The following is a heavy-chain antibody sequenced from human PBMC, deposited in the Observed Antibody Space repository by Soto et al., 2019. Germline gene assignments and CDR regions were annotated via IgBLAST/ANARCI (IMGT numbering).Heavy chain of an antibody. Sequence: PSETLSLTCTVSGGSISSYYWSWIRQPPGKGLEWIGYIYYSGSTNYNPSLKSRVTISVDTSKNQFSLKLSSVTAADTAVYYCARHPSSSYYYYGMDVWGQGTTVTVSS. V-gene: IGHV4-59*01. CDR1: GGSISSYY. CDR3: ARHPSSSYYYYGMDV. J-gene: IGHJ6*02. CDR2: IYYSGST. D-gene: IGHD6-6*01.